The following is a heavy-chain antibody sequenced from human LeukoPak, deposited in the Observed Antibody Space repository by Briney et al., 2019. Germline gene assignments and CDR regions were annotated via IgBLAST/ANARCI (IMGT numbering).Heavy chain of an antibody. V-gene: IGHV3-23*01. CDR3: AKGPNFGSWRALDY. D-gene: IGHD3-10*01. CDR1: EFTFGDYD. J-gene: IGHJ4*02. Sequence: VGSLRLSCAASEFTFGDYDMSWVRQTLGKGLEWVSSISGDGLGTWYADSVRGRFTISRDKPRNTLYLQLNSLRVGDTAVYYCAKGPNFGSWRALDYWGQGSLVTVSS. CDR2: ISGDGLGT.